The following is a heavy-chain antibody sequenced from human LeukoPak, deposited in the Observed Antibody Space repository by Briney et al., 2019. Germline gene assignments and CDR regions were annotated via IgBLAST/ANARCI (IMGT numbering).Heavy chain of an antibody. D-gene: IGHD3-10*01. CDR1: GFIVSSNY. CDR3: ARDSNYYGSGSPFDY. Sequence: GGSLRLSCAASGFIVSSNYMSWVRQAPGKGLEWVSVIYSGGSTYYADSVKGRFTISRDNSKNTLFLQMNSLRAEDTAVYYCARDSNYYGSGSPFDYWGQGTLVTVSS. CDR2: IYSGGST. J-gene: IGHJ4*02. V-gene: IGHV3-53*01.